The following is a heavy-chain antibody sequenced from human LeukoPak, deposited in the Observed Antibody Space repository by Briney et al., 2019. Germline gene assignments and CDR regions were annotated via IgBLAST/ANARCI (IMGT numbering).Heavy chain of an antibody. CDR1: GGSFSGYY. CDR3: ARGRFTDYDILTQPTNQYYFDY. CDR2: INHSGST. Sequence: SETLSLTCAVYGGSFSGYYWSWIRQPPGKGLGWIGEINHSGSTNYNPSLKSRVTISVDTSKNQFSLKLSSVTAADTAVYYCARGRFTDYDILTQPTNQYYFDYWGQGTLVTVSS. D-gene: IGHD3-9*01. J-gene: IGHJ4*02. V-gene: IGHV4-34*01.